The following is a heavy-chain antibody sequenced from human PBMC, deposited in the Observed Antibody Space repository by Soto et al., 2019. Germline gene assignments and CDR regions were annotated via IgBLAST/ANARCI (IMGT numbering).Heavy chain of an antibody. Sequence: QVQLVQSGAEVKKPGASVKVSCKASGYTFTSYGISWVRQAPGQGLEWMGWISAYNGNTNYAQKLQGRVTMTTDTSTRTAYMELRSLRSDDTAVYYCAKYSSSWYSPNYYYYGMDVWGQGTTVTVSS. CDR2: ISAYNGNT. CDR1: GYTFTSYG. D-gene: IGHD6-13*01. J-gene: IGHJ6*02. CDR3: AKYSSSWYSPNYYYYGMDV. V-gene: IGHV1-18*01.